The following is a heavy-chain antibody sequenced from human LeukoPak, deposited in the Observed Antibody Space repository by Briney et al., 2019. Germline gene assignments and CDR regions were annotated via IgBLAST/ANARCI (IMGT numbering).Heavy chain of an antibody. D-gene: IGHD2-2*02. V-gene: IGHV3-23*01. CDR1: GFTFSNYA. Sequence: PGGSLRLSCAASGFTFSNYAMRWVRQAAGKGLQWVSAISGSTENTYYADSVKGRFTISRDNSKNTLYLQMDSLRAEDTAIYYCATCGRASCYTPLYYWGQGTLVTVSS. CDR2: ISGSTENT. CDR3: ATCGRASCYTPLYY. J-gene: IGHJ4*02.